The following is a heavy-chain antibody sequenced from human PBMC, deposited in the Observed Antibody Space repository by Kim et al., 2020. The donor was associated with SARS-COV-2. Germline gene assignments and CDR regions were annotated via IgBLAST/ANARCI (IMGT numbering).Heavy chain of an antibody. CDR3: AKDQHPPRWWGYYYYGMDV. CDR1: GFTFSSYA. V-gene: IGHV3-23*03. CDR2: IYSGGSNT. D-gene: IGHD2-15*01. Sequence: GGSLRLSCAASGFTFSSYAMSWVRQAPGKGLEWVSVIYSGGSNTYYADSVKGRFTISRDNSKNTLYLQMNSLRAEDTAVYYCAKDQHPPRWWGYYYYGMDVWGQGTTVTVSS. J-gene: IGHJ6*02.